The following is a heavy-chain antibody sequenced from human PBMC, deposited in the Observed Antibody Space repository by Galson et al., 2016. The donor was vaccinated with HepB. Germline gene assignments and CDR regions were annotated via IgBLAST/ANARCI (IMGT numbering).Heavy chain of an antibody. V-gene: IGHV1-8*01. CDR2: LNPNSGHT. J-gene: IGHJ3*01. CDR1: GYTFTSYH. Sequence: SVKVSCKASGYTFTSYHINWVRQTTGQGLEWMGWLNPNSGHTGYARQFQGRVTMTRNTSISTAYLELSSLRSADTAVYYCATEYSTSYLNALDVWGQGIMVTVSS. D-gene: IGHD6-6*01. CDR3: ATEYSTSYLNALDV.